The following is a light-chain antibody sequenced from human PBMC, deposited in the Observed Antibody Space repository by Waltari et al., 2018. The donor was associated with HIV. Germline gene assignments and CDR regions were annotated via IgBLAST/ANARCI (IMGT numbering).Light chain of an antibody. CDR3: ATWDKSLNIVL. CDR1: NSNIGSRY. Sequence: QSVLTQSPSVSAAPGQKVTISCSGSNSNIGSRYVSWYQHLPGTAPKLLIYDDNERPSGIPDRFSGSKSGTSATLGITGRQTGDEAEYYCATWDKSLNIVLFGGGTKVTVL. J-gene: IGLJ2*01. V-gene: IGLV1-51*01. CDR2: DDN.